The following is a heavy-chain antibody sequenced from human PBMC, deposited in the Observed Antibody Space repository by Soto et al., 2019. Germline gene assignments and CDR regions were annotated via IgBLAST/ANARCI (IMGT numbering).Heavy chain of an antibody. J-gene: IGHJ2*01. CDR3: ARGPHLAYCGGDCHWYFDL. CDR1: GYTFTTYA. CDR2: INAGNGDT. Sequence: PSVKVSCKASGYTFTTYAMHWVRQAPGQRLEWMGWINAGNGDTKYSQKFQGRVTITRDTSARTVYMELSSLRSEDTTVYYCARGPHLAYCGGDCHWYFDLWGRGTLVTVSS. V-gene: IGHV1-3*01. D-gene: IGHD2-21*02.